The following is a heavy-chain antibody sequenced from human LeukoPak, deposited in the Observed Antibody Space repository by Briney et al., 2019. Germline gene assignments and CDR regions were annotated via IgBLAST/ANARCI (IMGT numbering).Heavy chain of an antibody. Sequence: VASVKVSCKASGYTFTSYPMNWVRQAPGQGLEWMGWINTNTGNPMYAQGLTGRFVFSLDTSVSTAYLQISSLKAEDTAVYYCARGRYCSSGSCYGDFWGQGTLVTVSS. J-gene: IGHJ4*02. V-gene: IGHV7-4-1*02. CDR2: INTNTGNP. D-gene: IGHD2-15*01. CDR1: GYTFTSYP. CDR3: ARGRYCSSGSCYGDF.